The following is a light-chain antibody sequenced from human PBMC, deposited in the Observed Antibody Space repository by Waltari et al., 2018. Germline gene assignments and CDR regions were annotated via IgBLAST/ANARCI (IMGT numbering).Light chain of an antibody. Sequence: QSVLTQPPSAAGTPGQRVTISCSGRSSSIGSNYVSWYQQLPGTAPELLIYTNNQRPSGVPDRFSDSKSGTSASLVISGLRSEDEADYYCAAWDDSLSGMVFGGGTKLTVL. CDR3: AAWDDSLSGMV. J-gene: IGLJ2*01. CDR1: SSSIGSNY. CDR2: TNN. V-gene: IGLV1-47*02.